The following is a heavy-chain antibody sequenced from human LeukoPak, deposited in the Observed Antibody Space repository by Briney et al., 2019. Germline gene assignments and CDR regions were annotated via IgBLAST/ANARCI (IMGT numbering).Heavy chain of an antibody. D-gene: IGHD2-15*01. CDR2: IYTSGST. J-gene: IGHJ6*02. V-gene: IGHV4-4*07. CDR3: ARSPYCSGGSCHYYYGMDV. CDR1: GGSISSYY. Sequence: SETLSLTCTVSGGSISSYYWSWIRQPAGKGLEWIGRIYTSGSTNYNSSLKSRVTMSVDTSKNQFSLKLSSVTAAGTAVYYCARSPYCSGGSCHYYYGMDVWGQGTTVTVSS.